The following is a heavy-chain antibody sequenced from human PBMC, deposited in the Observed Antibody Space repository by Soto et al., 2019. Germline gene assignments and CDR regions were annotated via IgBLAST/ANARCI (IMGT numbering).Heavy chain of an antibody. Sequence: AAVKVSCKASGGTFSSYAISWVRQAPGQGLEWMGGIIPIFGTANYAQKFQGRVTITADESTSTAYMELSSLRSEDTAVYYCARQRTGYSSGWYRELYYYYGMDVWGQGTTVTVSS. CDR2: IIPIFGTA. CDR1: GGTFSSYA. J-gene: IGHJ6*02. D-gene: IGHD6-19*01. V-gene: IGHV1-69*13. CDR3: ARQRTGYSSGWYRELYYYYGMDV.